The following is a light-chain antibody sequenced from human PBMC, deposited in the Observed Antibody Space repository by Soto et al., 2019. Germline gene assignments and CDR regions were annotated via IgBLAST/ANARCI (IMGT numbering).Light chain of an antibody. CDR1: QSVSSSY. Sequence: EIVLTQSPGTLSLSQGEGATLSCRASQSVSSSYFAWYQQKPGQAPRLLIYGASSRATGIPDRFSGSGSGTGFTVTISTPEAEAFAGYYCQQYGSSPWTFGQGTKVETK. CDR3: QQYGSSPWT. CDR2: GAS. V-gene: IGKV3-20*01. J-gene: IGKJ1*01.